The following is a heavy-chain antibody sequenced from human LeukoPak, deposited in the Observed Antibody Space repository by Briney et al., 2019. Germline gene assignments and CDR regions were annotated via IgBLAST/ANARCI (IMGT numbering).Heavy chain of an antibody. CDR2: ISWNSGSI. D-gene: IGHD3-16*01. V-gene: IGHV3-9*01. CDR1: GFTFDDYA. Sequence: GRSLRLSCAASGFTFDDYAMHWVRQAPGKGLEWVSGISWNSGSIGYADSVKGRFTISRDNAKNSLYLQMNSLRAEDTAVYYCASPGGGVDDSKGDYWGQGTLVTVSS. CDR3: ASPGGGVDDSKGDY. J-gene: IGHJ4*02.